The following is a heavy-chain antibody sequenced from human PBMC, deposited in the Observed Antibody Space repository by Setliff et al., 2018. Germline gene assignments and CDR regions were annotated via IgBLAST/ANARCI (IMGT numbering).Heavy chain of an antibody. CDR2: IYPSGGT. D-gene: IGHD3-3*01. CDR1: GGPISSGHYY. J-gene: IGHJ4*02. Sequence: SETLSLTCTVSGGPISSGHYYWNWIRQPAGKGLEWIGSIYPSGGTNYNPSLKSRVTISVDTSKNHFSLKLTSVTAADTAVYYCRLWSGYYKNDYWAQGTLVTVSS. V-gene: IGHV4-61*02. CDR3: RLWSGYYKNDY.